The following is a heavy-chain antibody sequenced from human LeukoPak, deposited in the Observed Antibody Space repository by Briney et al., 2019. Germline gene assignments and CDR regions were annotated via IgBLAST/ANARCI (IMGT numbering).Heavy chain of an antibody. D-gene: IGHD3-10*01. CDR2: INPNSGGT. Sequence: ASVNVSCKASGYTFTGYYMHWVRQAPGQGLEWMGWINPNSGGTNYAQKFQGRVTMTMDTSISTAYMELSRLRSDDTAVYYCARGGPSGSGSYYQTNWFDPWGQGTLVTVSS. CDR1: GYTFTGYY. J-gene: IGHJ5*02. CDR3: ARGGPSGSGSYYQTNWFDP. V-gene: IGHV1-2*02.